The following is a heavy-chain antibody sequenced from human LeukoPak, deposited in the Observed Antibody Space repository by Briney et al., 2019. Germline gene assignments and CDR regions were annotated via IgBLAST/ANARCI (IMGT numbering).Heavy chain of an antibody. Sequence: SETLSLTCAVYGGSFSGYYWSWIRQPPGKGLEWIGEINHSGSTNYNPSLKSRVTISVDTSKNQFSLKLSSVTAADTAVYHCARRRITMIVARGPAFDPWGQGTLVTVSS. CDR1: GGSFSGYY. D-gene: IGHD3-22*01. J-gene: IGHJ5*02. CDR2: INHSGST. V-gene: IGHV4-34*01. CDR3: ARRRITMIVARGPAFDP.